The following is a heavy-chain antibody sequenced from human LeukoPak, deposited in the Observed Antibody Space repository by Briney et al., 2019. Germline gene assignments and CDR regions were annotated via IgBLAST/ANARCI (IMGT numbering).Heavy chain of an antibody. Sequence: ASVKVSCKASGYTFTGYYMHWVRQAPGRGLEWMGWINPNSGGTNYAQKFQGRVTMTRDTSISTAYMELSRLRSDDTAVYYCARGSYDSSGWGPYYFDYWGQGTLVTVSS. CDR1: GYTFTGYY. J-gene: IGHJ4*02. V-gene: IGHV1-2*02. CDR3: ARGSYDSSGWGPYYFDY. D-gene: IGHD3-22*01. CDR2: INPNSGGT.